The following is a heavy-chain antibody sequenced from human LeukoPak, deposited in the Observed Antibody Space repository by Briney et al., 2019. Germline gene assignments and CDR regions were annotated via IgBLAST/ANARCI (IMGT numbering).Heavy chain of an antibody. J-gene: IGHJ4*02. D-gene: IGHD3-10*02. CDR3: ARVFAGYFDY. Sequence: SETLSLTCAVSGYSISSGYYWGWIRQPPGKGLEWIGSIYHSGSTYYNSSLKSRVTISVDTSKNQFSLKLSSVTAADTAVYYCARVFAGYFDYWGQGTLVTVSS. V-gene: IGHV4-38-2*01. CDR1: GYSISSGYY. CDR2: IYHSGST.